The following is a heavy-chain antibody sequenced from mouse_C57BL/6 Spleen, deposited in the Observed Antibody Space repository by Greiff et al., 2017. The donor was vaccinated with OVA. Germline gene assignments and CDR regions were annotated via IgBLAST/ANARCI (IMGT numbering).Heavy chain of an antibody. CDR1: GYTFTDYY. Sequence: EVQLQQSGPELVKPGASVKISCKASGYTFTDYYMNWVKQSHGKSLEWIGDINPNNGGTSYNQKFKGKATLTVDKSSSTAYMELRSLTSEDSAVYYCARGLRLSYWYFDVWGTGTTVTVSS. CDR2: INPNNGGT. V-gene: IGHV1-26*01. D-gene: IGHD2-4*01. CDR3: ARGLRLSYWYFDV. J-gene: IGHJ1*03.